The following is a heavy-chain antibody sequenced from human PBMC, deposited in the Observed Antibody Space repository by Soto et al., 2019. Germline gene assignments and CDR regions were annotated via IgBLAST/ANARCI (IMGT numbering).Heavy chain of an antibody. D-gene: IGHD6-13*01. V-gene: IGHV1-69*01. J-gene: IGHJ4*02. CDR2: IIPIFGTA. CDR1: GGTFSSYA. Sequence: QVQLVQSGAEVKKPGSSVKVSCKASGGTFSSYAISWVRQAPGQGLEWMGGIIPIFGTANYAQKFQGRVTITADESTSTAYMELSSLRSEDTAVYYCARDSSLLGSSWSHYFDYWGQGTLLTVSS. CDR3: ARDSSLLGSSWSHYFDY.